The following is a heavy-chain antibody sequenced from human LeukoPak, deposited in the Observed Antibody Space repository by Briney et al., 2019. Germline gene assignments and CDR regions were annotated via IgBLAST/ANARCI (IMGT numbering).Heavy chain of an antibody. J-gene: IGHJ4*02. Sequence: SETLSLTCTVSGGSISSGGYYWGWIRQPPGKGLEWIGSIYYSGSTYYNPSLKSRVTISVDTSKNQFSLKLSSVTAADTAVYYCAGLATTRAYYFDYWGQGTLVTVSS. D-gene: IGHD1-26*01. CDR3: AGLATTRAYYFDY. CDR2: IYYSGST. CDR1: GGSISSGGYY. V-gene: IGHV4-39*01.